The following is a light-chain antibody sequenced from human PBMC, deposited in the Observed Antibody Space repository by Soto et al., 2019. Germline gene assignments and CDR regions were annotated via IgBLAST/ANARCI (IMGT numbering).Light chain of an antibody. CDR1: QAVNPW. J-gene: IGKJ1*01. Sequence: DIQMTQSPSIVSASVGDTVTITCRASQAVNPWFAWHQQKPGKVPRVLIYKTSDLENGVPSRFSSSGSGTEYTLTISNLQPDDFATYYCQQYYSRESFGQGTKV. CDR2: KTS. CDR3: QQYYSRES. V-gene: IGKV1-5*03.